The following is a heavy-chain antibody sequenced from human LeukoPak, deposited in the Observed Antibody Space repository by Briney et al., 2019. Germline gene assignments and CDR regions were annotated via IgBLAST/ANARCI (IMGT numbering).Heavy chain of an antibody. Sequence: GASVEVSCKASGGTFSSYTISWVRQAPGQGLEWMGRIIPILGIANYAQKFQGRVTITADKSTSTAYMELSSLRSEDTAVYYCARDSSDYGDPQDAFDIWGRGTMVTVSS. D-gene: IGHD4-17*01. J-gene: IGHJ3*02. CDR3: ARDSSDYGDPQDAFDI. V-gene: IGHV1-69*04. CDR2: IIPILGIA. CDR1: GGTFSSYT.